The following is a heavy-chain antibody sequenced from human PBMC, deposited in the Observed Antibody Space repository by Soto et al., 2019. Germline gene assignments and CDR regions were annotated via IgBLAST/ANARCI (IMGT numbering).Heavy chain of an antibody. CDR1: GFTFSTSA. CDR3: ASLFNWDDY. J-gene: IGHJ4*02. Sequence: QARLVQSGGGVVQPGRSLKLSCAASGFTFSTSAMHWVRQAPGKGLEWVAVIWFDGSNKYYADSVRGRFTVSRDNSKSTLYLQMNGLRAGDTAVYYCASLFNWDDYWGQGTLVAVSS. V-gene: IGHV3-33*01. CDR2: IWFDGSNK. D-gene: IGHD7-27*01.